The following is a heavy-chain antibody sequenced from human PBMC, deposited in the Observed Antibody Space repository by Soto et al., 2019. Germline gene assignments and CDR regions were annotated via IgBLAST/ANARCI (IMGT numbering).Heavy chain of an antibody. V-gene: IGHV6-1*01. Sequence: PSQTLSLTCAISGDSVSGNSAAWNWIRQSPSRGLERLGRTYYRSKWYNDYAVSVKSRITVTPDTSKNQFSLHLNSVTPEDTAVYYXAREFPYYESSDSYFDYWGQGALVTVSS. D-gene: IGHD3-16*01. CDR1: GDSVSGNSAA. J-gene: IGHJ4*02. CDR3: AREFPYYESSDSYFDY. CDR2: TYYRSKWYN.